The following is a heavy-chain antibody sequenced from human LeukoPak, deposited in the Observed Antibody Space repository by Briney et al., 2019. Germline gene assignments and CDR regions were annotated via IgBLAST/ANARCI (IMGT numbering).Heavy chain of an antibody. CDR2: ISAYNGNT. CDR3: ARAASKYRSSSGQVD. V-gene: IGHV1-18*01. Sequence: ASVKVPCKASGYTFTSYGISWVRQAPGQGLEWMGWISAYNGNTNYAQKLQGRVTMTTDTSTSTAYMELRSLRPDDTAVYYCARAASKYRSSSGQVDWGQGTLVTVSS. J-gene: IGHJ4*02. CDR1: GYTFTSYG. D-gene: IGHD6-6*01.